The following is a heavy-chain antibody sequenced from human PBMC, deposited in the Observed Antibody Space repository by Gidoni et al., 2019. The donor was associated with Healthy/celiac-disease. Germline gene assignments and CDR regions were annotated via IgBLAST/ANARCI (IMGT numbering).Heavy chain of an antibody. V-gene: IGHV4-39*01. Sequence: QLQLQESGPGLVKPSETLSLTCTVSGGSISSSSYYWGWIRQPPGKGLEWIGSIYYSGSTYYNPSLKSRVTISVDTSKNQFSLKLSSVTAADTAVYYCASLSSSWHYYYYYMDVWGKGTTVTVSS. J-gene: IGHJ6*03. CDR2: IYYSGST. D-gene: IGHD6-13*01. CDR3: ASLSSSWHYYYYYMDV. CDR1: GGSISSSSYY.